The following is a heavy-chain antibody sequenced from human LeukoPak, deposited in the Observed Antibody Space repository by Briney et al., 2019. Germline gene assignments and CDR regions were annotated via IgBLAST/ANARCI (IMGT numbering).Heavy chain of an antibody. Sequence: PAGSLTLSCAVSGFTFSTYAMSWVRQAPGKGLEWVSVISRSAGSTYYAASVKGRFTISRDNSKNPLYLQMNSLRAEDTATFYCAKAKAPYYYDSRGYPSPFDYWGQGTLVTVSS. CDR2: ISRSAGST. CDR3: AKAKAPYYYDSRGYPSPFDY. V-gene: IGHV3-23*01. D-gene: IGHD3-22*01. CDR1: GFTFSTYA. J-gene: IGHJ4*02.